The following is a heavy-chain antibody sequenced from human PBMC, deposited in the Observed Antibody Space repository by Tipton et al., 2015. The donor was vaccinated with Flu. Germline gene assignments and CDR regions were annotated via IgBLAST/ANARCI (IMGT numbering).Heavy chain of an antibody. D-gene: IGHD3-22*01. Sequence: TLSLTCTVSGDSVSSGGYYWTWIRRHPGKGLEWIGYILYTGSTYSNPSLKSRISISVDTSKNQFSLKLSSVTAADTAVYYCARGNRYHYDSWGQGTLVTVSS. CDR2: ILYTGST. CDR3: ARGNRYHYDS. J-gene: IGHJ1*01. V-gene: IGHV4-31*03. CDR1: GDSVSSGGYY.